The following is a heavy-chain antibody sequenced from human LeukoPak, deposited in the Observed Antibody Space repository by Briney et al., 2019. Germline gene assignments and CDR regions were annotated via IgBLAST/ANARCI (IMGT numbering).Heavy chain of an antibody. V-gene: IGHV3-21*01. CDR1: GFTFSSYS. Sequence: GGSLRLSCAASGFTFSSYSMHWVRQAPGKGLEWVSSICSSSSYIYYADSVKGRFTISRDNAKNTLYLQMNSLRAEDTAVYYCARDRYSSSLGAFDIWGQGTMVTVSS. CDR2: ICSSSSYI. D-gene: IGHD6-6*01. CDR3: ARDRYSSSLGAFDI. J-gene: IGHJ3*02.